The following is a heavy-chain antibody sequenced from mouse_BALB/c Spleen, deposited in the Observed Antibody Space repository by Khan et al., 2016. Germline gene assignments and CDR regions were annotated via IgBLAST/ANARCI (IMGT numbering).Heavy chain of an antibody. D-gene: IGHD1-1*01. CDR3: ARFYDVSSYWYFDV. V-gene: IGHV1-63*02. Sequence: QVQLQQSGAELVRPGTSVKISCKASGYTFTNYWLGWVKQRPGHGLEWIGAIYPGGGYTNYNEKFTGKATLTADTSSSTAYMQLSSLISDDAAVYFCARFYDVSSYWYFDVWGAGTTVTVSS. CDR2: IYPGGGYT. CDR1: GYTFTNYW. J-gene: IGHJ1*01.